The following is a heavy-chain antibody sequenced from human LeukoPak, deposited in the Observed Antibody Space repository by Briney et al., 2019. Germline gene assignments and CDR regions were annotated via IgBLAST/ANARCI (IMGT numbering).Heavy chain of an antibody. CDR2: INPNSGGT. CDR3: ASSVVPAAIGY. Sequence: ASVKVSCKAPGGTFSSYAISWVRQAPGQGLEWMGWINPNSGGTNYAQKFQGRVTMTRDTSISTAYMELSRLRSDDTAVYYCASSVVPAAIGYWGQGTLVTVSS. J-gene: IGHJ4*02. CDR1: GGTFSSYA. D-gene: IGHD2-2*01. V-gene: IGHV1-2*02.